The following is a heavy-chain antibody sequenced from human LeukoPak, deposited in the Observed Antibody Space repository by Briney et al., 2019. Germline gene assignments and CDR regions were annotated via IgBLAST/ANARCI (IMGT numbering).Heavy chain of an antibody. CDR1: GYIFTTYY. CDR2: IDPNSGVT. Sequence: ASVKVSCKTSGYIFTTYYIHWVRQAPGQGLEWMGWIDPNSGVTIYAQKFQGRVTMTRDTSISTVYMQLSGLTFDDTAIYYCAKFWHPDSWGQGTLVTVSS. V-gene: IGHV1-2*02. CDR3: AKFWHPDS. J-gene: IGHJ4*02.